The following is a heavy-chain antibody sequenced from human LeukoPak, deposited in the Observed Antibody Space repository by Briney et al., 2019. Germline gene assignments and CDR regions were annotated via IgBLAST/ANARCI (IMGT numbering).Heavy chain of an antibody. CDR3: ARDRCGGDCYRAFDI. CDR2: IGGGSSSI. V-gene: IGHV3-48*02. D-gene: IGHD2-21*02. J-gene: IGHJ3*02. Sequence: GGSLRLSCAASGFTFSSYSMNWVRQAPGKGLEWGSYIGGGSSSIYYADSVKGRFTISRDNAKNSLYLQMNSLRDEDTAVYYCARDRCGGDCYRAFDIWGQGTMVTVSS. CDR1: GFTFSSYS.